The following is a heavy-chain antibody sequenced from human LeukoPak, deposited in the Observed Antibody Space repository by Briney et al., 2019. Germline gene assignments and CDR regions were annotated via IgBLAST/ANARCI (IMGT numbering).Heavy chain of an antibody. J-gene: IGHJ6*03. V-gene: IGHV1-69*01. CDR3: ARYLRSTMVRGVIAYYYYMDV. D-gene: IGHD3-10*01. CDR1: GGTFSCYA. CDR2: IIPIFGTA. Sequence: SVNVSCKASGGTFSCYAISWLRQAPGQGLEWMGGIIPIFGTAHYAQKFQGRVTITADESTSAAYMALSSLSSGAAAVYYCARYLRSTMVRGVIAYYYYMDVWGKGTTVTVSS.